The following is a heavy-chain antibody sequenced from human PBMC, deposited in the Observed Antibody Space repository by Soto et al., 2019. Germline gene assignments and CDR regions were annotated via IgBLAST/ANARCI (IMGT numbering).Heavy chain of an antibody. CDR3: ARDPPGSIAAAGTRYYYYGMDV. Sequence: GASVKVSCKASGYTFTGYYMHWVRQASGQGLEWMGWINPNSGGTNYAQKFQARVTMTRDTSISTAYMELSRLRSDDTAVYYCARDPPGSIAAAGTRYYYYGMDVWGQGTTVTVSS. CDR1: GYTFTGYY. V-gene: IGHV1-2*02. D-gene: IGHD6-13*01. CDR2: INPNSGGT. J-gene: IGHJ6*02.